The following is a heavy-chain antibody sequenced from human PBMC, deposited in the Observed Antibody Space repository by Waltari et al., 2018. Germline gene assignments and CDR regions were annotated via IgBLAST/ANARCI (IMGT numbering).Heavy chain of an antibody. V-gene: IGHV1-24*01. D-gene: IGHD2-2*02. CDR1: GYTLTELS. J-gene: IGHJ4*02. CDR2: FDPEDVET. Sequence: QVQLVQSGAEVKKPGASVKVSCKVSGYTLTELSMHWVRQAPGKGLEWMGGFDPEDVETIYAQKFQGRGTMTEDTSTDTAYMELSSLRSEDTAVYYCATHIGDCSSTSCYTFDYWGQGTLVTVSS. CDR3: ATHIGDCSSTSCYTFDY.